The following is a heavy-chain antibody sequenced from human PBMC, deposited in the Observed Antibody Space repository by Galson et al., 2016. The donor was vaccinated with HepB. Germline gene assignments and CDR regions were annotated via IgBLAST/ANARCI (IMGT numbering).Heavy chain of an antibody. CDR3: AVVGDVSRD. D-gene: IGHD2-21*01. CDR2: IHRGGGT. J-gene: IGHJ4*02. CDR1: RFTVSASS. V-gene: IGHV3-66*01. Sequence: SLRLSCAASRFTVSASSMTWVRQAPGKGLEWVSTIHRGGGTYYTYSAKGRFTIARDSSKNTLYLQMSSLKVEDTAVYYCAVVGDVSRDWGQGTLVTVSS.